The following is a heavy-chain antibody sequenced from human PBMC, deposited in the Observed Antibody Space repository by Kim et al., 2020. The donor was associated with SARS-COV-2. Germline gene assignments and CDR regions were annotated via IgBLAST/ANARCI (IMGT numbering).Heavy chain of an antibody. CDR3: AKDFYDYGDTGFDY. J-gene: IGHJ4*02. D-gene: IGHD4-17*01. CDR2: ISYDGSNK. CDR1: GFTFSSYG. Sequence: GGSLRLSCAASGFTFSSYGMHWVRQAPGKGLEWVAVISYDGSNKYYADSVKGRFTISRDNSKNTLYLQMNSLRAEDTAVYYCAKDFYDYGDTGFDYWGQGTLVTVSS. V-gene: IGHV3-30*18.